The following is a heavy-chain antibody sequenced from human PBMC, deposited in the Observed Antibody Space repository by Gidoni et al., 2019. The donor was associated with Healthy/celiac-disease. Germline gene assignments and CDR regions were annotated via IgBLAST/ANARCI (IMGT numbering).Heavy chain of an antibody. CDR1: GFTFSSYG. Sequence: QVQLVESGGGVVQPGRSLRLSCAASGFTFSSYGMHWVRQAPGKGLEWVAVIWYDGSNKYYADSVKGRFTISRDNSKNTLYLQMNSLRAEDTAVYYCARGPADSSGYSRDWGQGTLVTVSS. CDR2: IWYDGSNK. J-gene: IGHJ4*02. D-gene: IGHD3-22*01. CDR3: ARGPADSSGYSRD. V-gene: IGHV3-33*01.